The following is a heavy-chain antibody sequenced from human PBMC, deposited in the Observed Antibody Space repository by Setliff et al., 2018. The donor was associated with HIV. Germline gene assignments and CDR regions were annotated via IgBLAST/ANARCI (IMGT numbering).Heavy chain of an antibody. CDR2: FDPEVGET. D-gene: IGHD4-17*01. Sequence: ASVKVSCKVSGYTFTELSMHWVRQAPGKGLEWMGGFDPEVGETTYAQKFQGRVTMTEGTSTATAYMGRSSLRSEDTAVYYRATDRGGEDGDYPTRHYYYGMDVWGQGTTVTVSS. CDR3: ATDRGGEDGDYPTRHYYYGMDV. J-gene: IGHJ6*02. CDR1: GYTFTELS. V-gene: IGHV1-24*01.